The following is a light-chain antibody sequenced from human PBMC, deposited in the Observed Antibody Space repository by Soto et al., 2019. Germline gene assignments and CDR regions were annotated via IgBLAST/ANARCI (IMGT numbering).Light chain of an antibody. Sequence: EIVMTQSPGTLSLSPGERATLSCRASQTINNNFLGWYQQKPGQPPRLLIYGASSRATGIPDRFSGSGSGTDFTLTIGRLEPEDSAVYYCQQYVTPPYTFGQGIKLEI. CDR3: QQYVTPPYT. CDR2: GAS. V-gene: IGKV3-20*01. CDR1: QTINNNF. J-gene: IGKJ2*01.